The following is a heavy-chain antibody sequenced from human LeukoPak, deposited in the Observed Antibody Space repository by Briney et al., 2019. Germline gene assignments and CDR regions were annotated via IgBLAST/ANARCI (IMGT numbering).Heavy chain of an antibody. CDR1: GFTFDDYA. CDR3: AKDRAVPAAKDDYYYGMDV. J-gene: IGHJ6*02. Sequence: GRSLRPSCAASGFTFDDYAMHWVRQAPGKGLEWVSGISWNSGSIGYADSVKGRFTISRDNAKNSLYLQMNSLRAEDTALYYCAKDRAVPAAKDDYYYGMDVWGQGTTVTVSS. V-gene: IGHV3-9*01. D-gene: IGHD2-2*01. CDR2: ISWNSGSI.